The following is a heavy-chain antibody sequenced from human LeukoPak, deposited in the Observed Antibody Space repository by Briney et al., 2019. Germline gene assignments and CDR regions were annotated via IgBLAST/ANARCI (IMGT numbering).Heavy chain of an antibody. V-gene: IGHV4-30-2*01. Sequence: KSSETLSLTCAVSGGSISSGGYSWSWIRQPPGKGLEWIGYIYHSGSTYYNPSLKSRVTMSVDTSKNQFSLKLSSVTAADTAVYYCGRYHGGPGYSQGLDYWGQGTLVTVSS. CDR2: IYHSGST. D-gene: IGHD6-13*01. CDR1: GGSISSGGYS. CDR3: GRYHGGPGYSQGLDY. J-gene: IGHJ4*02.